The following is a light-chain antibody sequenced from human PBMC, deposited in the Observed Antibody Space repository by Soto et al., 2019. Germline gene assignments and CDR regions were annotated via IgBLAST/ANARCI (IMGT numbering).Light chain of an antibody. Sequence: DIQMTHSPSAMSASVGDRVTISCRASQGIGNYLAWFQQKPGKVPKRLIYGISSLQSGVPSRFSGSGSGTEFTLTINSLQPEDVATYYCLQSSRYPWTFGQGTKVDIK. CDR2: GIS. CDR1: QGIGNY. CDR3: LQSSRYPWT. V-gene: IGKV1-17*03. J-gene: IGKJ1*01.